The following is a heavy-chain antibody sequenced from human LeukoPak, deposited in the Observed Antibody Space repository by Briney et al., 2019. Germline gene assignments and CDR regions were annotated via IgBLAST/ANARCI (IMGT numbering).Heavy chain of an antibody. Sequence: GGSLRLSCAASGFTFSSHLMHWVRQGPGKGLVWVGQVSADGGATNYADSVKGRFTISRDNAKNTLYLQMNSLRAEDTAVYYCARGSTQYSSGWYGLDYWGQGTLVTVSS. CDR2: VSADGGAT. CDR3: ARGSTQYSSGWYGLDY. CDR1: GFTFSSHL. V-gene: IGHV3-74*01. J-gene: IGHJ4*02. D-gene: IGHD6-19*01.